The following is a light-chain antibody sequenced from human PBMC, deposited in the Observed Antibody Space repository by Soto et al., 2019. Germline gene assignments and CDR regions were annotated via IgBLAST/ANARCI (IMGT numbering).Light chain of an antibody. V-gene: IGKV1-39*01. CDR1: QNINKN. Sequence: DIQMTQSPSSLSAYVGDSVTISCRASQNINKNLNWYQQKSGKAPNLLIYGASNFQSGVPSRFRGSGSGTDFTLAISDLQPEDFATYSCQQSFHTPYTFGQGTKLEI. J-gene: IGKJ2*01. CDR3: QQSFHTPYT. CDR2: GAS.